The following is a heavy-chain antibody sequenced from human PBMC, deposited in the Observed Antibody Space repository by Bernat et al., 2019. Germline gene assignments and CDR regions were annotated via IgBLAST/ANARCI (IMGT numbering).Heavy chain of an antibody. V-gene: IGHV3-30-3*01. J-gene: IGHJ3*02. CDR2: ISYDGSNK. D-gene: IGHD2-2*02. CDR1: GFTFSSYA. CDR3: ARDGQLLYLGEKLDAFDI. Sequence: QVQLVESGGGVVQPGRSLRLSCAASGFTFSSYAMHWVRQAPGKGLEWVAVISYDGSNKYYADSVKGRFTISRDNSKNTLYLQMNSLRAEDTAVYYCARDGQLLYLGEKLDAFDIWGQGTMVTVSS.